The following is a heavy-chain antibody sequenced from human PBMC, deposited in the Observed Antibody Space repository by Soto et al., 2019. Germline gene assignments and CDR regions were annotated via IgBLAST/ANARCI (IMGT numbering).Heavy chain of an antibody. V-gene: IGHV4-59*01. Sequence: WETLSLTCTASVASISPYYWTCIRQPPGKGLEWIGYIFSSGNTNYNPSLKSRVTISVDTSKYQFSLKLSSVTAADTAVYYCAREYYYGSATYRGMEVWGQGTTVIVS. CDR3: AREYYYGSATYRGMEV. J-gene: IGHJ6*01. D-gene: IGHD3-10*01. CDR2: IFSSGNT. CDR1: VASISPYY.